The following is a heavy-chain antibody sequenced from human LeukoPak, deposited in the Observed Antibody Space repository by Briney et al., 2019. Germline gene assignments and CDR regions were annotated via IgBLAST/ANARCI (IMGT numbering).Heavy chain of an antibody. CDR1: GFTFSDYY. Sequence: PGGSLRLSCAASGFTFSDYYMSWIRQAPGKGLEWLSYINIGGTNTHYADSVEGRFTISRDNTKKSLYLQMNNLRAEDTAVYYCATDGAGFDTWGQGVLVTVSS. J-gene: IGHJ5*02. CDR3: ATDGAGFDT. V-gene: IGHV3-11*01. CDR2: INIGGTNT.